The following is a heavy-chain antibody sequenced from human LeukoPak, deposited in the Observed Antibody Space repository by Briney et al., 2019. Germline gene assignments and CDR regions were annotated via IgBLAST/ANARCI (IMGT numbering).Heavy chain of an antibody. Sequence: GGSLGLSCAASGFSLSSFEMNWVRQAPGKGLEWIAYVDNDGWATSYYADSVKGRFTITRDDAKSSLYLQMDSLTVEDTAVYYCARDLIGWSLDPWGQGTLVSVSS. D-gene: IGHD2-2*03. CDR3: ARDLIGWSLDP. V-gene: IGHV3-48*03. CDR2: VDNDGWAT. CDR1: GFSLSSFE. J-gene: IGHJ5*02.